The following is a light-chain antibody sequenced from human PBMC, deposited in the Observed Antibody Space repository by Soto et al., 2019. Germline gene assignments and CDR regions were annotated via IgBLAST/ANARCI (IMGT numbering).Light chain of an antibody. CDR2: GAS. CDR1: QSVSSN. CDR3: QHYNNWPRT. J-gene: IGKJ1*01. V-gene: IGKV3-15*01. Sequence: EIVMTQSPATLSVSPGERATLSCRASQSVSSNLAWYQQKPGLAPRLLIYGASTRATGIPARFSGSGSGTAFTLTISSLQSEDFAVYYCQHYNNWPRTFGQGTKVEIK.